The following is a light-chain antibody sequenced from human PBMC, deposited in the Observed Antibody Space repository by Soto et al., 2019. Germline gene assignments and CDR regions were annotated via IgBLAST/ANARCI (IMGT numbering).Light chain of an antibody. V-gene: IGKV3-20*01. J-gene: IGKJ4*01. CDR3: QQYGSSLPVT. CDR2: AAS. CDR1: QSLTNNY. Sequence: EIVVTQSPGTLPFSPGERATLSCRASQSLTNNYLAWYHQKPGQAPSLLIYAASSRATGIPDRFSGSGSETDFTLTISRLEPEDFAVYYCQQYGSSLPVTFGGGTNVEIK.